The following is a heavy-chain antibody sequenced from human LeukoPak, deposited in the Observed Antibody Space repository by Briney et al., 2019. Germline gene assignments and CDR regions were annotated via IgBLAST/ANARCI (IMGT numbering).Heavy chain of an antibody. Sequence: ASVKVSCKASGGTFSSYAISWVRQTPGQGLEWMGRIIPILGIANYAQKFQGRVTITADKSTSTAYMELSSLRSEDTAVYYCARDRGTGTPFDYWGQGTLVTVSS. V-gene: IGHV1-69*04. J-gene: IGHJ4*02. CDR1: GGTFSSYA. CDR3: ARDRGTGTPFDY. D-gene: IGHD1-1*01. CDR2: IIPILGIA.